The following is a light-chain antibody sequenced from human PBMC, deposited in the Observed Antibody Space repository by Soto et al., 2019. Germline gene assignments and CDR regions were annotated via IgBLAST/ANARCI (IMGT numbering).Light chain of an antibody. CDR1: SRDIGTHDY. J-gene: IGLJ2*01. Sequence: QSALTQPASVSGSLGQSITISCTGASRDIGTHDYVSWYQHSPGRAPKLMIYEVSNRPSGVSSRFSGSKSGNTASLTISGLQADDEADYYCFSNMAFGGGTKVTVL. CDR3: FSNMA. V-gene: IGLV2-14*01. CDR2: EVS.